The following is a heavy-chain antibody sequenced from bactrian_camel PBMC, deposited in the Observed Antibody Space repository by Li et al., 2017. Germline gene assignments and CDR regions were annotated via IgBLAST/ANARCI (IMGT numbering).Heavy chain of an antibody. D-gene: IGHD2*01. CDR2: IAGDGRI. J-gene: IGHJ4*01. CDR1: GYTYNRNC. CDR3: AAAARWYGSLREADYNH. V-gene: IGHV3S53*01. Sequence: QLVESGGGSVQAGGSLRLSCAASGYTYNRNCMAWFRQAPGKEREGVAAIAGDGRINYADSVKGRFTISEDNDKDILFLQMNNLQPEDTATYYCAAAARWYGSLREADYNHWGHGTQVTVS.